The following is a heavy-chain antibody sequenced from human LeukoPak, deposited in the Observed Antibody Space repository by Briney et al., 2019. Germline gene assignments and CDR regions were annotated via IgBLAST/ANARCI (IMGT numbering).Heavy chain of an antibody. CDR1: GFTFSSYA. V-gene: IGHV3-23*01. J-gene: IGHJ4*02. CDR3: AKDLGIAGRPYYSDY. D-gene: IGHD6-13*01. Sequence: GSLRLSCAASGFTFSSYAMSWVRQTPGKGLEWVSAISGSGGSTYYADSVKGRFTISRDNSKNTLYLQMNSLGAEDTAVYYCAKDLGIAGRPYYSDYWGQGTLVTVSS. CDR2: ISGSGGST.